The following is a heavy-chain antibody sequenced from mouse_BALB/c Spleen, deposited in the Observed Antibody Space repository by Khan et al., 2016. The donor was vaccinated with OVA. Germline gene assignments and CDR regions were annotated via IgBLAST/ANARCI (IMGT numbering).Heavy chain of an antibody. CDR1: GYTFTTYW. CDR2: IDPSTAYT. CDR3: ARRGLSGIFAY. D-gene: IGHD3-1*01. V-gene: IGHV1-7*01. Sequence: QVQLKQSGAELAKPGASLKMSCTASGYTFTTYWIHWVKQRPGQGLEWFGYIDPSTAYTEYHQKFKDKATLTADKSSSTAYMQLTNLTSEDSAVYYCARRGLSGIFAYWGQGTLVTVSS. J-gene: IGHJ3*01.